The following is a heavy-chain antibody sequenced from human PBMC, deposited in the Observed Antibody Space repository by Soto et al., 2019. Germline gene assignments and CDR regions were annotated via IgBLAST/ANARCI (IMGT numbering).Heavy chain of an antibody. Sequence: EVQLSESGGGLVQPGGSLSLSCGGAGFTFSGSAVSWVRQAPGRGLEWVSGISGGGSTEYADSVKGRFGISRDKPKDTVYLYMNSLRDDDTAVYYCARQKGDIVARPPDHWGQGILVTVSS. CDR2: ISGGGST. CDR1: GFTFSGSA. CDR3: ARQKGDIVARPPDH. J-gene: IGHJ4*02. V-gene: IGHV3-23*01. D-gene: IGHD5-12*01.